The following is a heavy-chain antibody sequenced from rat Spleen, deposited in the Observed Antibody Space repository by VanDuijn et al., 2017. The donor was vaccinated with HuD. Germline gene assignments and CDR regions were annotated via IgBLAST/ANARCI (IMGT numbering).Heavy chain of an antibody. V-gene: IGHV5-31*01. J-gene: IGHJ1*01. CDR2: ITNTGGST. Sequence: EVQLVESGGGLVQPGRSLKLSCVASGFTFNNYWMTWIRQAPGKGLEWVASITNTGGSTYYPDSVKDRFTISRDNAKSTLYLQMNSLRSEDKATYYCTRMYTTDYYWYFDFWGPGTMVTVSS. D-gene: IGHD1-6*01. CDR3: TRMYTTDYYWYFDF. CDR1: GFTFNNYW.